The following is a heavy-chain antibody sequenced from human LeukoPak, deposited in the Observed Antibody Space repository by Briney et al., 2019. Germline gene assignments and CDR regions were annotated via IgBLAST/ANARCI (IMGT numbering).Heavy chain of an antibody. V-gene: IGHV5-51*01. CDR1: GYSFTSYW. D-gene: IGHD1-26*01. CDR3: ARGSGSYHTAYMN. Sequence: GESLKISCKGSGYSFTSYWIGWVRQMLGKGPEWMGIIYPGDSDTRYSPSFQGQVTISADKSLSTAYLQWSSLKASDTAMYYCARGSGSYHTAYMNWGQGSPVTVSS. J-gene: IGHJ4*02. CDR2: IYPGDSDT.